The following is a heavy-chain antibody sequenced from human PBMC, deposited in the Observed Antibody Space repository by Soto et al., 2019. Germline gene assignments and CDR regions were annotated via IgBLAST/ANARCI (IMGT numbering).Heavy chain of an antibody. CDR2: IYYTGST. CDR1: GGSISGYY. Sequence: PSETLSLTCTVSGGSISGYYWSWIRQPPGKRLEWIGYIYYTGSTNYNPSIRSRVTISIDTSKNQFSLKLSSVTAADTAVYYCARYPRLDYWGQGTLVTVS. V-gene: IGHV4-59*08. J-gene: IGHJ4*02. CDR3: ARYPRLDY.